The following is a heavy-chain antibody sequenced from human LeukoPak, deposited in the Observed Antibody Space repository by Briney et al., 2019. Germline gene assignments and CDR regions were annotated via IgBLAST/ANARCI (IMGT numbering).Heavy chain of an antibody. CDR2: ISSSSRTI. Sequence: GGSLRLSCAASGFTFSSYSMNWVRQAPGKGLAWVSYISSSSRTIYYADSVKGRFTISRDDSKNTLYLQMDSLRAEDTAVYYCARDLGIAARPVFDQWGQGTLVTVSS. J-gene: IGHJ4*02. CDR1: GFTFSSYS. D-gene: IGHD6-6*01. V-gene: IGHV3-48*01. CDR3: ARDLGIAARPVFDQ.